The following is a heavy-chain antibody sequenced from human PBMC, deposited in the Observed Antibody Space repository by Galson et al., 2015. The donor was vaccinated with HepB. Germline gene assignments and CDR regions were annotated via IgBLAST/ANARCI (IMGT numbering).Heavy chain of an antibody. V-gene: IGHV3-30-3*01. CDR2: ISYDGSNK. CDR3: ARDGNWNDESDYYYGMDV. CDR1: GFTFSSYA. Sequence: SLRLSCAASGFTFSSYAMHWVRQAPGKGLEWVAVISYDGSNKYYADSVKGRFTISRDNSKNTLYLQMNSLRAEDTAVYYCARDGNWNDESDYYYGMDVWGQGTTVTVSS. J-gene: IGHJ6*02. D-gene: IGHD1-1*01.